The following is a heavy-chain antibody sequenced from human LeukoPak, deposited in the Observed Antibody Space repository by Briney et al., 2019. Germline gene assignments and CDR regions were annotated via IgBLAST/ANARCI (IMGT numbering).Heavy chain of an antibody. CDR3: ARDSPPEDIVLMAEGNYYYYYYGMDV. D-gene: IGHD2-8*01. J-gene: IGHJ6*02. CDR1: GYTFTSYY. V-gene: IGHV1-46*01. CDR2: INPSGGST. Sequence: ASVKVSCKASGYTFTSYYMHWVRQAPGQGLEWMGIINPSGGSTSYAQKFQGRVTMTRDTSTSTVYMELSSLRSGDTAVYYCARDSPPEDIVLMAEGNYYYYYYGMDVWGQGTTVTVSS.